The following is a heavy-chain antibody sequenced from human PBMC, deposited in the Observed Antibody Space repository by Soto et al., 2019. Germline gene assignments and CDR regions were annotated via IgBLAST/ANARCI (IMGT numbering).Heavy chain of an antibody. CDR1: GFTFSDHY. J-gene: IGHJ1*01. CDR2: TRNKANSYTT. V-gene: IGHV3-72*01. D-gene: IGHD3-3*01. Sequence: EVQLVESGGGLVQPGGSLRLSCVVSGFTFSDHYMDWVRQAPGKGLEWVGRTRNKANSYTTEYAASVKGRFTISRDDSKNSLYLQMNSLKTEDTAVYYCARSGPYSHFQHWGQGTLVTVFS. CDR3: ARSGPYSHFQH.